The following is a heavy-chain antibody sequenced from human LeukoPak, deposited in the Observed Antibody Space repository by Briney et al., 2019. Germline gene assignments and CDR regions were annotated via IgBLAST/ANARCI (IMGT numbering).Heavy chain of an antibody. Sequence: ASVKVSCKASGYTFTGYYMHWVRQAPGQGLEWMGWINPNSGGTNYAQKFQGRVTMTRDTSISTAYMELSRLRSDDTAVYYCANRAWLLSDYYYGMDVWGQGTTVTVSS. CDR1: GYTFTGYY. CDR3: ANRAWLLSDYYYGMDV. V-gene: IGHV1-2*02. J-gene: IGHJ6*02. CDR2: INPNSGGT. D-gene: IGHD3-9*01.